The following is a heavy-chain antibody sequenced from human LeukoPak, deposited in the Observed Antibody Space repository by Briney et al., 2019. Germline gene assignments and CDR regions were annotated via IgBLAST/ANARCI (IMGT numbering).Heavy chain of an antibody. V-gene: IGHV3-30*18. D-gene: IGHD4-17*01. CDR3: AKAADYGDHATFDY. CDR2: ISYDGSNK. Sequence: GGSLRLSCAASGFTFSSYGMHWVRQAPGKGLEWVAVISYDGSNKYYADSVKGRFTISRDNSKNTLYLQMNSLRAEDTAVYYCAKAADYGDHATFDYWGQGTLVTVSS. CDR1: GFTFSSYG. J-gene: IGHJ4*02.